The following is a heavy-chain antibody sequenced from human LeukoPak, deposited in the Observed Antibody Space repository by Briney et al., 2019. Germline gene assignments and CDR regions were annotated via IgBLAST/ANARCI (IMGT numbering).Heavy chain of an antibody. D-gene: IGHD3-16*02. Sequence: GGSLRLSCAASGFTFSSYAMSWVRQAPGKGLEWVSAISGSGGSTSYADSVKGRFTIYRDNSKNKLYLQMNSLRAEDTAVYYCATTKGGNMITFGGVIVHDAFDIWGQGTMVTVSS. CDR1: GFTFSSYA. CDR2: ISGSGGST. V-gene: IGHV3-23*01. J-gene: IGHJ3*02. CDR3: ATTKGGNMITFGGVIVHDAFDI.